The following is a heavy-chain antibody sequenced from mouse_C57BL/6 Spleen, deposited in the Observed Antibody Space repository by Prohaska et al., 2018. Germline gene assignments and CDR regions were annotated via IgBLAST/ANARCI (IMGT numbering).Heavy chain of an antibody. V-gene: IGHV1-15*01. CDR2: IDPETGGT. CDR1: GYPFTDYE. J-gene: IGHJ1*03. D-gene: IGHD1-1*01. CDR3: TRSNYYGRSPSYFDV. Sequence: GAELVRPGASVTLSCKASGYPFTDYEMHWVKQTPVHGLDWIGAIDPETGGTAYNQKFKGKAILTADKSSSTAYMELRSLTSEDSAVYYCTRSNYYGRSPSYFDVWGTGTTVTVSS.